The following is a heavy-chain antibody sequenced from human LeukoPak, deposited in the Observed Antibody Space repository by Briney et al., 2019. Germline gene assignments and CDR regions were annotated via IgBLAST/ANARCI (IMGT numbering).Heavy chain of an antibody. V-gene: IGHV1-2*04. CDR2: INPNSGGT. CDR3: AINYYDSSGSALEP. J-gene: IGHJ5*02. D-gene: IGHD3-22*01. CDR1: GYTFTGYY. Sequence: ASVKVSCKASGYTFTGYYMHWVRQAPGQGLEWMGWINPNSGGTNYAQKFQGWVTMTRDTSISTAYMELSRLRSDDTAVYYCAINYYDSSGSALEPWGQGTLVTASS.